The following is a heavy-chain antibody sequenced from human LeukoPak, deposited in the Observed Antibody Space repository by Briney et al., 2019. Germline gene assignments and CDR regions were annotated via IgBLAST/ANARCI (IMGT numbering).Heavy chain of an antibody. Sequence: GGSLRLSCAASGFTFSSYWMSWVRQAPGKGLEWVANIKQDGSEKYYVDSVKGRFTISRDSAKNSLYLQMNSLGAEDTAVYYCARGQVYGSGDAFDIWGQGTMATVSS. J-gene: IGHJ3*02. CDR3: ARGQVYGSGDAFDI. CDR1: GFTFSSYW. CDR2: IKQDGSEK. D-gene: IGHD2/OR15-2a*01. V-gene: IGHV3-7*01.